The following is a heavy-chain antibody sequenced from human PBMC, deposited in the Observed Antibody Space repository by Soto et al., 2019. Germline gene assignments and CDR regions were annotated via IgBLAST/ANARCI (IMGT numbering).Heavy chain of an antibody. D-gene: IGHD1-26*01. CDR1: GYTFTGYY. V-gene: IGHV1-2*04. J-gene: IGHJ6*02. Sequence: ASVKVSCKASGYTFTGYYMHWVRQAPGQGLEWMGWINPNSGGTNYAQKFQGWVTMTRDTSISTAYMELSRLRSDDTAVYYCAREWSVGATGYGMDVWGQGTTVTVS. CDR2: INPNSGGT. CDR3: AREWSVGATGYGMDV.